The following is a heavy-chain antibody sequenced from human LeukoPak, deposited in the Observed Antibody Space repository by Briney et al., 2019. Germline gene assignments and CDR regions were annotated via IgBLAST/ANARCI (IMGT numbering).Heavy chain of an antibody. Sequence: GGSLRLSCAASGFTFSSYAMHWVRQAPGKGLEWVAVISYDGSNKYYADSVKGRFTISRDNYKNTLYLQMNSLRAEDTAVYYCARDDRWFGEPAWYFDLWGRGTLVTVSS. CDR2: ISYDGSNK. J-gene: IGHJ2*01. D-gene: IGHD3-10*01. CDR3: ARDDRWFGEPAWYFDL. V-gene: IGHV3-30-3*01. CDR1: GFTFSSYA.